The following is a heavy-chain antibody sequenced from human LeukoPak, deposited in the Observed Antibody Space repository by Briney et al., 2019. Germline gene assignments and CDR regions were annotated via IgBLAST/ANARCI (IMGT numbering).Heavy chain of an antibody. CDR3: TKDLMTGFSSGWYFAY. CDR2: TGGSDDNT. J-gene: IGHJ4*02. D-gene: IGHD6-19*01. Sequence: GGSLRLSCEGSGFSFNGYAMSWVRQAPGKGLEWVAVTGGSDDNTHYADSVKGRFTISRDNSENRLFLQMNSLRTDGSALYYCTKDLMTGFSSGWYFAYWGQGTLVTVSS. CDR1: GFSFNGYA. V-gene: IGHV3-23*01.